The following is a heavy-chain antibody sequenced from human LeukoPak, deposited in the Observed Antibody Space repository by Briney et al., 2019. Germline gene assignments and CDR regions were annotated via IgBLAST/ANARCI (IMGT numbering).Heavy chain of an antibody. V-gene: IGHV3-48*03. J-gene: IGHJ4*02. CDR1: GFTFSTYE. Sequence: PGGSLRLSCVASGFTFSTYEMNWIRQAPGKGLEWASYISGSGRTIYYADSVRDRFTISRDNAKNSLYLQMNSLRAEDTAIYYCTRGSGSYFYWGQGTLVTVSS. CDR3: TRGSGSYFY. D-gene: IGHD3-10*01. CDR2: ISGSGRTI.